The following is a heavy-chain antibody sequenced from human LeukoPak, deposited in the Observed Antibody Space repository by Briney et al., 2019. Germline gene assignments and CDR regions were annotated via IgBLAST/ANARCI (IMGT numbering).Heavy chain of an antibody. Sequence: SETLSLTCTVSGGSISSYYWSWIRQPPGKGLEWIGEIYHSGSTNYNPSLKSRVTISVDKSKNQFSLKLSSVTAADTAVYYCARETEGHDYGDYFDYWGQGTLVTVSS. V-gene: IGHV4-59*12. D-gene: IGHD4-17*01. CDR1: GGSISSYY. CDR2: IYHSGST. CDR3: ARETEGHDYGDYFDY. J-gene: IGHJ4*02.